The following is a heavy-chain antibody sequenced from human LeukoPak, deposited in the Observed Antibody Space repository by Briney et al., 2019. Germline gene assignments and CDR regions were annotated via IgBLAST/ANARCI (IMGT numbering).Heavy chain of an antibody. D-gene: IGHD3-22*01. CDR1: GFTFSSYS. V-gene: IGHV3-21*01. CDR3: ARDFHYYDSSGYQNWFDP. CDR2: ISSSSSYI. Sequence: GGSLGLSCAASGFTFSSYSMNWVRQAPGKGPEWVSSISSSSSYIYYADSVKGRFTISRDNAKNSLYLQMNSLRAEDTAVYYCARDFHYYDSSGYQNWFDPWGQGTLVTVSS. J-gene: IGHJ5*02.